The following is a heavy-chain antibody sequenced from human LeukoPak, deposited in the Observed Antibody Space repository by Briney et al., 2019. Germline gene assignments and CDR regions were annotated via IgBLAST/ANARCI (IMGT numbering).Heavy chain of an antibody. J-gene: IGHJ4*02. D-gene: IGHD2-15*01. CDR1: GFIFNNYD. CDR2: ISGNGGST. V-gene: IGHV3-23*01. Sequence: GGSLRLSCVVSGFIFNNYDMSWVRQAPGKGLEWVSAISGNGGSTYHADSVKGRFTISRDNSKNTLYLQMHSLRVEDTAIYYCAKVTVTMAATGDYWGQGTLVTVSS. CDR3: AKVTVTMAATGDY.